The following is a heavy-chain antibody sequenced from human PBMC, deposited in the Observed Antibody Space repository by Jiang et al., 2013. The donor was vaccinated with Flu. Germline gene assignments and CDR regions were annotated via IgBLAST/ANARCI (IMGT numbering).Heavy chain of an antibody. CDR3: ARDQRQWARPFDI. CDR1: GATVQSESNY. J-gene: IGHJ3*02. D-gene: IGHD1-26*01. Sequence: LLKPSETLSLTCDVSGATVQSESNYWSWIRQPPGKGLEWIGFIHYSGSTRHTPSLKSRVIISLDTSKNQVSLKLTSVTAADTAVYYCARDQRQWARPFDIWGQGTKVTVSS. V-gene: IGHV4-61*01. CDR2: IHYSGST.